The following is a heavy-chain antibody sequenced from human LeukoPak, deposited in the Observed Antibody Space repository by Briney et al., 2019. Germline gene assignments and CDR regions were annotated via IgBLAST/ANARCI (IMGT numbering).Heavy chain of an antibody. CDR1: GYTFTGYY. V-gene: IGHV1-69*13. J-gene: IGHJ6*03. D-gene: IGHD6-13*01. Sequence: GASVKVSCKASGYTFTGYYMHWVRQAPGQGLEWMGGIIPIFGTANYAQKFQGRVTITADESTSTAYMELSSLRSGDTAVYYCASVVSIRYSSSWYPYYYYYMDVWGKGTTVTISS. CDR2: IIPIFGTA. CDR3: ASVVSIRYSSSWYPYYYYYMDV.